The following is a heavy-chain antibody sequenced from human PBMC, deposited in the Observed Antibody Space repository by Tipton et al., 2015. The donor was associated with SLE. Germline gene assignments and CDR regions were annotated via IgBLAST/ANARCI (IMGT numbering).Heavy chain of an antibody. J-gene: IGHJ3*02. Sequence: SLRLSCAASGFTFSSYGMHWVRQVPGKGLEWVAVIWYDGSNKYYADSVKGRFTISRDNSKNTLYLQMNSLRAEDTAVYYCAKGLSPRDAFDIWGQGTMVTVSS. CDR2: IWYDGSNK. CDR1: GFTFSSYG. CDR3: AKGLSPRDAFDI. V-gene: IGHV3-30*18.